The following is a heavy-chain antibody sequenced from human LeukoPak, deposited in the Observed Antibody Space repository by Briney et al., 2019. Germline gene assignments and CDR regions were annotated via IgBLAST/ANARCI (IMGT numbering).Heavy chain of an antibody. D-gene: IGHD6-6*01. CDR1: GVSISSGSDY. CDR2: IYFSGST. V-gene: IGHV4-39*01. Sequence: SETLSLTCTVSGVSISSGSDYWGWIRQPPGNGLEWIGTIYFSGSTYYNPSLSSLVTISVDTSNNQFSLKLRSVTAADTAVYYCARGSSNVAARNNWFDPWGQGTLVTASS. CDR3: ARGSSNVAARNNWFDP. J-gene: IGHJ5*02.